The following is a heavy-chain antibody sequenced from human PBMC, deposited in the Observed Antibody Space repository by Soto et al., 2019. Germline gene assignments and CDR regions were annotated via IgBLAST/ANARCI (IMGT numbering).Heavy chain of an antibody. Sequence: EVQLVESGGGLIQPGGSLRLSCAASGFAVSSKYMTWVRQAPGKGLEWVSVIYGGGTTYYADSVKGRFTISRDTSKNTLYLQMSSLGAEDTAVYDCVQTTGWPGFDFWGQGTLVTVSS. D-gene: IGHD6-19*01. V-gene: IGHV3-53*01. J-gene: IGHJ4*02. CDR3: VQTTGWPGFDF. CDR1: GFAVSSKY. CDR2: IYGGGTT.